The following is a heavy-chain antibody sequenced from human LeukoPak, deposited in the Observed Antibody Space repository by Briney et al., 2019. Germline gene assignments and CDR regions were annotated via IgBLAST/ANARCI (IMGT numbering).Heavy chain of an antibody. V-gene: IGHV3-23*01. Sequence: GGSLRLSCAASGFTFRNYAMTWVRQAPGKGLEWVSRTSGSGDITLYADSVKGRFTISRTNSENRLYLQMNSLRADDAGVYYCAKYRSGGGGYYSGLEHWGQGTLVAVSS. CDR3: AKYRSGGGGYYSGLEH. CDR1: GFTFRNYA. J-gene: IGHJ1*01. CDR2: TSGSGDIT. D-gene: IGHD2-15*01.